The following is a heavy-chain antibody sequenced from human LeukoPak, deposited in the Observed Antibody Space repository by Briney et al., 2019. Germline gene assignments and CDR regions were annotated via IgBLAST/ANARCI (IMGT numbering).Heavy chain of an antibody. V-gene: IGHV3-30*02. Sequence: PGGSLRLSCAASGFTFSSYGMHWVRQAPGKGLEWVAFIRYDGSNKYYADSEKGRFTISRDNSKNTLYLQMNSLRAEDTALYYCAKDMSPPSLILRGAFDIWGQGTMVTVSS. J-gene: IGHJ3*02. CDR3: AKDMSPPSLILRGAFDI. CDR1: GFTFSSYG. D-gene: IGHD3-16*01. CDR2: IRYDGSNK.